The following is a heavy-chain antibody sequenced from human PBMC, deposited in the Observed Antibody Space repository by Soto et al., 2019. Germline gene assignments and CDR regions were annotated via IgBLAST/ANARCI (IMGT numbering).Heavy chain of an antibody. V-gene: IGHV1-69*08. CDR3: AREEGAYNMGPFPFYYMDV. CDR2: LIPILGTG. J-gene: IGHJ6*03. D-gene: IGHD3-16*01. CDR1: GGTFTSDT. Sequence: QVQLVQSGPEVKKSGSSVKVSCKLSGGTFTSDTISWLRRAPGQGLEWMGRLIPILGTGNYAQKFQGRITITEDNATKTGFRDLSSLTSEDTAIYYLAREEGAYNMGPFPFYYMDVWGNGTTVTVSS.